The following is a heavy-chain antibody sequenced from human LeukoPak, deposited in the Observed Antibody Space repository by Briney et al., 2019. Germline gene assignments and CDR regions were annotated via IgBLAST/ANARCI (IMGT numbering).Heavy chain of an antibody. CDR3: ARASLEEIDY. CDR1: GGSVTSGSYY. CDR2: ISYRGST. V-gene: IGHV4-61*01. D-gene: IGHD5-24*01. J-gene: IGHJ4*02. Sequence: SETLSLTCSVSGGSVTSGSYYWSWIRQPPGKELEWIGYISYRGSTNYNPSLKSRVTISVDTSKNQFSLKLNSVTAADTAVYYCARASLEEIDYWGQGTLVTVSS.